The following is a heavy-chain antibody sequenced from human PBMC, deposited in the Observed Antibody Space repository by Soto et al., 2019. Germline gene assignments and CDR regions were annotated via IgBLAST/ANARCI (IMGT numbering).Heavy chain of an antibody. CDR1: GGSISSGNW. CDR3: AHNGYYSIDN. Sequence: QVQLQESGPGLLEPSGTLSLTCAVSGGSISSGNWWSWVRQPPGKGLEWIGEIHTSGSTNYNPSLKRRETISVDNSKSQFSLQLSSVTAADTAVYHCAHNGYYSIDNWGQGTLVTVSS. V-gene: IGHV4-4*02. J-gene: IGHJ4*02. CDR2: IHTSGST. D-gene: IGHD6-13*01.